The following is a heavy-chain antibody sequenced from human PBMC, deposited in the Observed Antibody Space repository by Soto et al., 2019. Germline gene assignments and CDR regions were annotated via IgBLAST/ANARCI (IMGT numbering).Heavy chain of an antibody. J-gene: IGHJ4*02. Sequence: QVQLQESGPGLVKPSQTLSLTCTVSGDSISSGGYCWSWIRQHPGKGLEWIGYISNSGNTYYNPSPQSRVNISGDPSENQFSLKLTSGTAADPGVDYCAGGGGGGYYFDSSGYLDYWGQGTLVTVSS. V-gene: IGHV4-31*03. D-gene: IGHD3-22*01. CDR1: GDSISSGGYC. CDR3: AGGGGGGYYFDSSGYLDY. CDR2: ISNSGNT.